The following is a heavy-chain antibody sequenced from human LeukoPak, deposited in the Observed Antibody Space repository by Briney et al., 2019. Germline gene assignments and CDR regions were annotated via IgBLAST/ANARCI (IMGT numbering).Heavy chain of an antibody. V-gene: IGHV3-74*01. Sequence: PGGSLRLSCAASGFTFSSYWMHWVRQAPGKGLVWVSRINSDGSSTSYADSVKGRFTISRDNAKNTLYLQMNSLRAEDTAVYYCARVGRDTRVDYFDYWGQGTPVTVSS. CDR1: GFTFSSYW. J-gene: IGHJ4*02. D-gene: IGHD5-18*01. CDR3: ARVGRDTRVDYFDY. CDR2: INSDGSST.